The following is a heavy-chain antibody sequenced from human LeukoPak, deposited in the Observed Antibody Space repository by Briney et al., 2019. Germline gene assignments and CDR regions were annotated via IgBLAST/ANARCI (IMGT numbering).Heavy chain of an antibody. Sequence: GGSLRLSCAASGFTFDDYAMHWVRQAPGKGLEWVSGISWNSGSIGYADSVKGRFTISRDNAKNSLYLQMNSLRAEDTALYYCAKDLAVAGMGDAFDIWGQGTMVTVSS. CDR3: AKDLAVAGMGDAFDI. V-gene: IGHV3-9*01. CDR1: GFTFDDYA. CDR2: ISWNSGSI. D-gene: IGHD6-19*01. J-gene: IGHJ3*02.